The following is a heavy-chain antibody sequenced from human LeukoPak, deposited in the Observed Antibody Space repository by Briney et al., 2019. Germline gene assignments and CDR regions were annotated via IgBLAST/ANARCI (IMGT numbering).Heavy chain of an antibody. V-gene: IGHV1-69*05. Sequence: SVKVSCKASGGTFSSYAISWVRQAPGQGLEWMGGIIPIFGTANYAQMFQGRVTITTDESTSTAYMELSSLRSEDTAVYYCARGGPSYPAYFDYWGQGTLVTVSS. CDR1: GGTFSSYA. CDR3: ARGGPSYPAYFDY. J-gene: IGHJ4*02. D-gene: IGHD1-26*01. CDR2: IIPIFGTA.